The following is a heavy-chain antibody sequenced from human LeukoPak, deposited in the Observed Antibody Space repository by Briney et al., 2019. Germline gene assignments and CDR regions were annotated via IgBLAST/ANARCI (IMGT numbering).Heavy chain of an antibody. D-gene: IGHD3-10*01. J-gene: IGHJ4*02. CDR1: GGSISSYY. CDR3: ASHYGSGSYSQYYFDY. CDR2: IYTSGST. V-gene: IGHV4-4*07. Sequence: SETLSLTCSVSGGSISSYYWSWIRQPAGKGLEWIGRIYTSGSTNYNPSLKSRVTMSVDTSKSQFSLKLSSVTAADTAVYYCASHYGSGSYSQYYFDYWGQGTLVTVSS.